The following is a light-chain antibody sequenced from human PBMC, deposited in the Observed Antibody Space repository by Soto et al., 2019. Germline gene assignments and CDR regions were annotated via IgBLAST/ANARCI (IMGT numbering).Light chain of an antibody. CDR2: DAS. J-gene: IGKJ3*01. CDR1: QGINSY. Sequence: IQLTQSPSSLSASVGDRVTITCRASQGINSYVAWYQQKAGKAPKLLIYDASTLQTGVPSRFSGSGSGTDFTLTISSLQPEDFATYYCQQLNTYPRTFGPGTKVDVK. V-gene: IGKV1-9*01. CDR3: QQLNTYPRT.